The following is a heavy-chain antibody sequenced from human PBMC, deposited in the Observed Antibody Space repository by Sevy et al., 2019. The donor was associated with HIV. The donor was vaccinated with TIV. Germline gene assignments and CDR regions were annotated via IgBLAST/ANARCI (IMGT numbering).Heavy chain of an antibody. CDR1: GYTFTSYD. J-gene: IGHJ6*02. D-gene: IGHD6-13*01. Sequence: ASVKVSYKASGYTFTSYDINWVRQATGQGLEWMGWMNPNSGNTGYAQKFQGRVTMTRNTSISTAYMELSSLRSEDTAVYYCAREERKAAAGTYYYYGMDVWGQGTTVTVSS. CDR2: MNPNSGNT. CDR3: AREERKAAAGTYYYYGMDV. V-gene: IGHV1-8*01.